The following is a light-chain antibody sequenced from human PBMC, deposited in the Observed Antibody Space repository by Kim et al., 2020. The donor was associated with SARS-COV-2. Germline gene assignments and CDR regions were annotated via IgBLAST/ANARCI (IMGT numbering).Light chain of an antibody. CDR2: AAS. Sequence: ASVGDRVTITCRASQGIINYLAWYQQKPGKVPKLLIYAASALQSGVPSRFSGSGSETDFTLTIGSLQPEDVATYYCQNYNGAPWTFGQGTKVDIK. CDR1: QGIINY. V-gene: IGKV1-27*01. CDR3: QNYNGAPWT. J-gene: IGKJ1*01.